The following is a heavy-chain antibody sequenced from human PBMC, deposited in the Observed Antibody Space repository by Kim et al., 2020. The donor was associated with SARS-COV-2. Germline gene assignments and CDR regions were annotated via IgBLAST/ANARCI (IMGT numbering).Heavy chain of an antibody. J-gene: IGHJ6*02. CDR3: ATTRAGGYYYGMDV. Sequence: ASVKVSCKVSGYTLTELSMHWVRQAPGKGLEWMGGFDPEDGETIYAQKFQGRVTMTEDTSTDTAYMELSSLRSEDTAVYYCATTRAGGYYYGMDVWGQGTTVTVSS. CDR1: GYTLTELS. CDR2: FDPEDGET. D-gene: IGHD3-10*01. V-gene: IGHV1-24*01.